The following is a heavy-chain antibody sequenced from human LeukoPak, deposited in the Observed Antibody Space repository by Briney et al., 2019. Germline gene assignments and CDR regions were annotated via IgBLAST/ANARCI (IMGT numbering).Heavy chain of an antibody. V-gene: IGHV4-39*01. CDR1: GGSISSSSYY. CDR2: IYYSGVTT. J-gene: IGHJ4*02. D-gene: IGHD6-6*01. Sequence: PSETLSLTCTVSGGSISSSSYYWGWIRQPPGKGLEWIGSIYYSGVTTYYNPSLKSRLTITLDTSKNQFSLNLSSVTAADTAVYYCTRITSARPNLWGQGTLVTVSS. CDR3: TRITSARPNL.